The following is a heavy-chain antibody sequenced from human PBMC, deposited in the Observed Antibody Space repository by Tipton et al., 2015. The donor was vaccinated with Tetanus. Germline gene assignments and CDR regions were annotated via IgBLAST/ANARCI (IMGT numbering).Heavy chain of an antibody. CDR1: GGSLSSGTFY. Sequence: TLSLTCSLSGGSLSSGTFYWDWIRQRPGKGLEWIGNIYYNGNALENPSLKGRVTLSLDKSKNQFSLRLSSVTAADTGIYYCARSADHWFDPWGQGILVTVSS. V-gene: IGHV4-39*01. J-gene: IGHJ5*02. CDR2: IYYNGNA. CDR3: ARSADHWFDP.